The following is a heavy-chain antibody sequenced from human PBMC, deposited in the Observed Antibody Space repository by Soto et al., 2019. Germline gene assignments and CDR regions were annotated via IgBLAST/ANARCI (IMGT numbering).Heavy chain of an antibody. V-gene: IGHV1-2*04. CDR1: GYTFTGYY. J-gene: IGHJ6*02. D-gene: IGHD2-2*01. CDR3: ARDGVVPATYYYYGMDV. Sequence: ASVKVSCKASGYTFTGYYMHWVRQAPGQGLEWMGWINPNSGGTNYAQKFQGWVTMTRDTSISTAYMELSRLGSDDTAVYYCARDGVVPATYYYYGMDVWGQGTTVTVSS. CDR2: INPNSGGT.